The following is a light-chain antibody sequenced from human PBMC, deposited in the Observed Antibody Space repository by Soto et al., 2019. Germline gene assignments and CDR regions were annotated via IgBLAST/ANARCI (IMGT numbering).Light chain of an antibody. CDR2: GAS. CDR3: QQYNNWPPLT. J-gene: IGKJ4*01. CDR1: QSVSSN. V-gene: IGKV3-15*01. Sequence: EIVMTQSPATLSVSPGERATLSCRASQSVSSNLAWYQPKPGQAPRRLIYGASTRATGIPARFSGSGSGTEFTLTISSLHSEDFAFYYCQQYNNWPPLTFGGGTKVEIK.